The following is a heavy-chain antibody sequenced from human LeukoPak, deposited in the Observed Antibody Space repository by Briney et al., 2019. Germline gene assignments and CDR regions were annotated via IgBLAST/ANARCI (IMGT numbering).Heavy chain of an antibody. D-gene: IGHD1-1*01. CDR1: GFTFSSYG. J-gene: IGHJ4*02. CDR2: VSGSGGGT. CDR3: AKDWNRAIDY. V-gene: IGHV3-23*01. Sequence: GWSLRLSCAASGFTFSSYGMSWVRQAPGKGLEWVSAVSGSGGGTYYADSVKGRFTISRDNSKNTLFLQVNNLRGEDMGGLYCAKDWNRAIDYWGQGTLVTVSS.